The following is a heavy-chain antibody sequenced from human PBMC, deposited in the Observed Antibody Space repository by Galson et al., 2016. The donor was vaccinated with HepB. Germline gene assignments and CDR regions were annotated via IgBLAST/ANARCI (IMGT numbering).Heavy chain of an antibody. V-gene: IGHV3-30*18. D-gene: IGHD3-10*01. CDR3: AKDPYYYGSGSYLYFHY. CDR2: ISYDGSNK. J-gene: IGHJ4*02. Sequence: SLRLSCAASGFTFSRYGMHWVRQAPGKGLEWVTFISYDGSNKYYADSVKGRFTISRDNSKNTLYLQMNSLRAEDTAVYYCAKDPYYYGSGSYLYFHYWGPGTLVTVSS. CDR1: GFTFSRYG.